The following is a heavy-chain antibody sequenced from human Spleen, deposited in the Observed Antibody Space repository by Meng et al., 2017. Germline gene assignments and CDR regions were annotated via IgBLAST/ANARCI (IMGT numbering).Heavy chain of an antibody. V-gene: IGHV4-34*01. CDR1: GGSFSGYY. Sequence: QVQLHQWGAGLLKPSETLSLTCGVYGGSFSGYYWTWIRQPPGKGLEWIGEINHSGSTNYNPSLKSRVTISVDTSKNQLSLKLSSVTAADTAVYYCARLNVLPDYWGQGTLVTVSS. CDR3: ARLNVLPDY. CDR2: INHSGST. J-gene: IGHJ4*02. D-gene: IGHD3-16*01.